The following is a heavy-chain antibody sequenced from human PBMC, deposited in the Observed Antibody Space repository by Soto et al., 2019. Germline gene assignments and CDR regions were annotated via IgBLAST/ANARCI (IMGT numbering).Heavy chain of an antibody. Sequence: QVQLQESGPGLVKPSETLSLTCTVSGGSISSYYWSWIRQPPGKGLEWLGYIYYSGSTNYNPSLTRRVPISVDTSKNQFSLKLSSVTAADTAVYYWAAGEYGGGDCDPTEYFQHWGKGTLVTVSS. D-gene: IGHD2-21*02. CDR2: IYYSGST. J-gene: IGHJ1*01. V-gene: IGHV4-59*01. CDR3: AAGEYGGGDCDPTEYFQH. CDR1: GGSISSYY.